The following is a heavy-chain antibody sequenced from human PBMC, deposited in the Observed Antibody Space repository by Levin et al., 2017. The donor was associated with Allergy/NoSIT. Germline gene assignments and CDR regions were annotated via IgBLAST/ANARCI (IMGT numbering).Heavy chain of an antibody. J-gene: IGHJ6*04. Sequence: GGSLRLSCAASGFTFKSYSMAWVRQAPGKGLEWVSTIGDSGGTTNYAESVKGRFTISRDSSRNTLNLQMSSLRAEDTAIYYCAKGTTTSSYAPLDVWGKGTTVTVSS. CDR3: AKGTTTSSYAPLDV. CDR2: IGDSGGTT. V-gene: IGHV3-23*01. D-gene: IGHD2-2*01. CDR1: GFTFKSYS.